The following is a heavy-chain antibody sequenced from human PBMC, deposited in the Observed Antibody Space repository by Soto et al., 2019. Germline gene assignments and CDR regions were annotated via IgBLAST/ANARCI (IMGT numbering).Heavy chain of an antibody. Sequence: SETLSLTCAVSGGSISSSNWWSWVRQPPGKGLEWIGEIYHSGSTNYNPSLKSRVTISVDKSKNQFSLKLSSVTAADTAVYYCASFMGAPCTAMVNYYYYYGMDVWGQGTTVTVSS. V-gene: IGHV4-4*02. CDR3: ASFMGAPCTAMVNYYYYYGMDV. CDR1: GGSISSSNW. D-gene: IGHD5-18*01. CDR2: IYHSGST. J-gene: IGHJ6*02.